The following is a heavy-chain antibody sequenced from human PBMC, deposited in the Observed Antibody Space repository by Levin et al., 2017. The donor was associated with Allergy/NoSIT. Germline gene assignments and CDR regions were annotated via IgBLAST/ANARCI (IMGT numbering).Heavy chain of an antibody. CDR3: TTGHYYDSSGFDY. CDR2: IKSKTDGGTT. V-gene: IGHV3-15*01. J-gene: IGHJ4*02. CDR1: GFTFSNAW. Sequence: GESLKISCAASGFTFSNAWMSWVRQAPGKGLEWVGRIKSKTDGGTTDYAAPVKGRFTISRDDSKNTLYLQMNSLKTEDTAVYYCTTGHYYDSSGFDYWGQGTLVTVSS. D-gene: IGHD3-22*01.